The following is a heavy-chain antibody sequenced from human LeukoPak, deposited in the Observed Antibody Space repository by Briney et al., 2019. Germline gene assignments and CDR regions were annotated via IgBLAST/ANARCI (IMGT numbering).Heavy chain of an antibody. CDR1: GYTFTGYY. CDR3: ARALITIFGVVIIPPSAFDI. V-gene: IGHV1-2*02. J-gene: IGHJ3*02. CDR2: INPNSGGT. Sequence: GASVKVSCKASGYTFTGYYMHWVRQAPGQGLEWMGWINPNSGGTNYAQKFQGRVTMTRDTSISTAYMELSRLRSDDTAVYYCARALITIFGVVIIPPSAFDIWGQGTMVTVSS. D-gene: IGHD3-3*01.